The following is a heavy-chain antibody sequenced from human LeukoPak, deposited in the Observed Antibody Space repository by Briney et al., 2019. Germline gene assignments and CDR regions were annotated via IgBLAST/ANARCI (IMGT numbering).Heavy chain of an antibody. Sequence: GGSLRLSCAASGFTFNSYAMTWVRQAPGKGLEWVSHVSGGGGITYYADSVKGRFTIFRDNSKNTLYLKMNSLRAEDTAVYYCAKTTAGNSSGRNPGWPVDYWGQGTLVTVSS. CDR1: GFTFNSYA. D-gene: IGHD6-19*01. V-gene: IGHV3-23*01. CDR3: AKTTAGNSSGRNPGWPVDY. J-gene: IGHJ4*02. CDR2: VSGGGGIT.